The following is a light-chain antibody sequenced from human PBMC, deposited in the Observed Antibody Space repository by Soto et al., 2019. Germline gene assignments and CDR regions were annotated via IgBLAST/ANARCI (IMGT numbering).Light chain of an antibody. Sequence: QSALTQPPSASGSPGQSVTISCTGTSSDVGGYNFVSWYQQHPGKAPKLMIYEVSKRPSGVPDRFSGSKSGNTASLTVSGLQAEDEDDYYCSSYAGSYRVFGTGTKVTVL. CDR1: SSDVGGYNF. CDR3: SSYAGSYRV. V-gene: IGLV2-8*01. J-gene: IGLJ1*01. CDR2: EVS.